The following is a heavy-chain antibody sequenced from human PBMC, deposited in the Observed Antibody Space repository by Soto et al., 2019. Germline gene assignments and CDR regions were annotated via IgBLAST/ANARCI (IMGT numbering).Heavy chain of an antibody. J-gene: IGHJ4*02. CDR3: ASRSSGWYFDY. D-gene: IGHD6-13*01. CDR1: GFTFSNYF. Sequence: GGSLRLSCASSGFTFSNYFMHWVRQAPGKGLDWVAMTSDDGNRKEYADSVKGRFTISRDSATNTLYLQMNSLRAEDTAVYYCASRSSGWYFDYWGQGTLVTVSS. CDR2: TSDDGNRK. V-gene: IGHV3-30*03.